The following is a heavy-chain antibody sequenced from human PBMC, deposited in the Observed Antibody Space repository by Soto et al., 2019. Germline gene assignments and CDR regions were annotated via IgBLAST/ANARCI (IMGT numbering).Heavy chain of an antibody. CDR3: ARDLGYCSSTSCYEVDYFDY. Sequence: GGSLRLSCAASGFTFSSYSMNWVRQAPGKGLEWVSSISSSSSYIYYADSVKGRFTISRDNAKNSLYLKMNSLRAEDTAVYYCARDLGYCSSTSCYEVDYFDYWGQGTLVTVSS. D-gene: IGHD2-2*01. V-gene: IGHV3-21*01. CDR1: GFTFSSYS. J-gene: IGHJ4*02. CDR2: ISSSSSYI.